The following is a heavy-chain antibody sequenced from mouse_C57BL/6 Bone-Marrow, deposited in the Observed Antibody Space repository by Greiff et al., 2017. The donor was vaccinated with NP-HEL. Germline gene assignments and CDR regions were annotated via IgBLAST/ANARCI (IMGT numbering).Heavy chain of an antibody. CDR1: GYSFTGYF. V-gene: IGHV1-20*01. CDR3: ARSKSIYYGNPYYFDY. J-gene: IGHJ2*01. CDR2: INPYNGDT. D-gene: IGHD2-1*01. Sequence: VQLQQSGPELVKPGDSVKLSCKASGYSFTGYFMNWVMQSHGKSLEWIGRINPYNGDTFYNQKFKGKATLTVDKSSSTAHMELRSLTSEDSAVYYCARSKSIYYGNPYYFDYWGQGTTLTVSS.